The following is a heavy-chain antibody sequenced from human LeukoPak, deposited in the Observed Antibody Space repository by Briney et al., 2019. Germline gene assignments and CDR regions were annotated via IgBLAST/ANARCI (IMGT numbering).Heavy chain of an antibody. D-gene: IGHD3-10*01. CDR1: GYSISSSNW. CDR2: IYYSGST. CDR3: ARTGGANPTWFTYYFDY. Sequence: SETLSLTCGVFGYSISSSNWWGWIRQPPGKGLEWIGYIYYSGSTYYNPSLKSRVTMSVDTSKNQFSLKLSSVTAADTAVYYCARTGGANPTWFTYYFDYWGQGTLVTVSS. J-gene: IGHJ4*02. V-gene: IGHV4-28*01.